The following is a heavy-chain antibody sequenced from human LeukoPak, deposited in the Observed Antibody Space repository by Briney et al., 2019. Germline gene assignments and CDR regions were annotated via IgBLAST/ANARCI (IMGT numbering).Heavy chain of an antibody. J-gene: IGHJ5*02. CDR1: GGSIRSYY. V-gene: IGHV4-59*01. D-gene: IGHD6-13*01. Sequence: PSETLSLTCTVSGGSIRSYYWNWIRQPPGKGLEWIGYIYDSGSTNYNPSLKSRVTISVDMSKNQFSLKVSSVTAADTAVYYCARDYAGSSSWSWFDPWGQGTLVTVSS. CDR2: IYDSGST. CDR3: ARDYAGSSSWSWFDP.